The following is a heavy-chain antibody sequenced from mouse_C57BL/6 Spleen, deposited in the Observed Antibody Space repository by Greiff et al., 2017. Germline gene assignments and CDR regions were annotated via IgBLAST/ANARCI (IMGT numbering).Heavy chain of an antibody. J-gene: IGHJ4*01. CDR3: ARWGNYGSSQAWDMDY. CDR1: GYTFTSYG. D-gene: IGHD1-1*01. CDR2: IYPRSGNT. V-gene: IGHV1-81*01. Sequence: VQLQQSGAELARPGASVKLSCKASGYTFTSYGISWVKQRTGQGLEWIGEIYPRSGNTYYNEKFKGKATLTADKSSSTAYMELRSLTSEDSEVYFWARWGNYGSSQAWDMDYWGQGTSVTVSS.